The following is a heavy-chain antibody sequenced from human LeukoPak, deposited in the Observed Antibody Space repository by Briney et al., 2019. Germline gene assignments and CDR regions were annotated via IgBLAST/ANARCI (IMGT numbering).Heavy chain of an antibody. CDR2: IYYSGST. CDR1: GGSISSSSYY. J-gene: IGHJ3*02. Sequence: PSETLSLTCTVSGGSISSSSYYWGWIRQPPGKGLEWIGSIYYSGSTYYNPSLKSRVTISVDTSKNQLSLKLSSVTAADTAVYYCARRYCSGDICYDAFDIWGQGTMVTVSS. D-gene: IGHD2-15*01. CDR3: ARRYCSGDICYDAFDI. V-gene: IGHV4-39*07.